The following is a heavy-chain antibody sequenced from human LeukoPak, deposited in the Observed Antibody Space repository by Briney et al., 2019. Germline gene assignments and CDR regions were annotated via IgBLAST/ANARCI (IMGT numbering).Heavy chain of an antibody. CDR2: IGGRDGST. V-gene: IGHV3-23*01. D-gene: IGHD3-10*01. CDR1: GFTFSSYW. Sequence: GGSLRLSCAASGFTFSSYWMSWVRQAPGKGLEWVSAIGGRDGSTYYADSVKGRFTISRDNSKNTLYVQMNSLRAEDTAVYYCAKGHYYGSGSLDYWGQGTLVTVSS. CDR3: AKGHYYGSGSLDY. J-gene: IGHJ4*02.